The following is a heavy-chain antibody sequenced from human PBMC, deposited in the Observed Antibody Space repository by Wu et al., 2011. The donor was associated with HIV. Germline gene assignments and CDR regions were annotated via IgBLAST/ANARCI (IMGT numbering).Heavy chain of an antibody. CDR1: GYTFTNYD. J-gene: IGHJ4*02. Sequence: QVQLVQSGAEVKKPGASVKVSCKASGYTFTNYDINWVRQATGQGLEWMGWMNPNSGSTGSAQNFQGRVTITRDTSISTAYMELSSLRSEDTAVYYCARGKFYYDSSGYCDYWGQGTLVTVSS. CDR2: MNPNSGST. V-gene: IGHV1-8*03. CDR3: ARGKFYYDSSGYCDY. D-gene: IGHD3-22*01.